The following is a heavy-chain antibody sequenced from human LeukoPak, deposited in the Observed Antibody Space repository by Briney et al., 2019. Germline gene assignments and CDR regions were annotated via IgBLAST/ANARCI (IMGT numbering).Heavy chain of an antibody. CDR1: GFTFRDYY. CDR3: ARPTNMISGVAYMDV. CDR2: INNGGDTK. J-gene: IGHJ6*03. Sequence: GGSLRLSCAGSGFTFRDYYMSWIRQAPGKGLEWVAFINNGGDTKYHADSVKGRFTISRDNAKNSLYLQMTSLRAEDTAVYFCARPTNMISGVAYMDVWGKGTTVTVSS. D-gene: IGHD3/OR15-3a*01. V-gene: IGHV3-11*01.